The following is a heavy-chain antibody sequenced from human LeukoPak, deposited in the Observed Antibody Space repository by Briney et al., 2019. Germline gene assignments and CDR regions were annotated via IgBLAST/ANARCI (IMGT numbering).Heavy chain of an antibody. D-gene: IGHD2-2*01. J-gene: IGHJ4*02. Sequence: SETLSLTCTVSGGSISSYYWSWIRQPPGKGLEWIGYTYYSGSTNYNPSLKSRVTISVDTSKNQFSLKLSSVTAADTAVYYCARGGKVVPAATLDYWGQGTLVTVSS. CDR3: ARGGKVVPAATLDY. CDR2: TYYSGST. V-gene: IGHV4-59*01. CDR1: GGSISSYY.